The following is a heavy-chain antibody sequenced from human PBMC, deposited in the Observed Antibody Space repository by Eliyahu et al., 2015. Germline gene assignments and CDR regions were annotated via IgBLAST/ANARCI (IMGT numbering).Heavy chain of an antibody. J-gene: IGHJ5*02. CDR3: AKGADEAIFSENKGMYGVS. CDR1: GFXFXHFA. Sequence: EVQLLQSGGGLVPPGGSLRLSCATSGFXFXHFAMGWLRQAPGEGLQWVSAISGSARSTYYAAYMQDRFRISRDNSKDTLYLQISNLQVEDTAVYYCAKGADEAIFSENKGMYGVSWGQGTLVTVSS. CDR2: ISGSARST. D-gene: IGHD3-10*02. V-gene: IGHV3-23*01.